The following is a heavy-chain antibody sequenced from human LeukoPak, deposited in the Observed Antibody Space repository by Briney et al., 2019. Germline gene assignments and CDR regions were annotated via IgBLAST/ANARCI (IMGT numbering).Heavy chain of an antibody. V-gene: IGHV1-8*03. J-gene: IGHJ6*03. Sequence: GASVKVSCKASGYTFTSYDINWVRQATGQGPEWMGWMNPNSGNTGYAQKFQGRVTITRNTSISTAYMELSSLRSEDTAVYYCARGAARLSYYYYMDVWGKGTTVTASS. D-gene: IGHD6-6*01. CDR1: GYTFTSYD. CDR3: ARGAARLSYYYYMDV. CDR2: MNPNSGNT.